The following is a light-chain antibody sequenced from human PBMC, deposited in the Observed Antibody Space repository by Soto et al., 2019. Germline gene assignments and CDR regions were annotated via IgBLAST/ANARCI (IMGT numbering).Light chain of an antibody. CDR3: QHYDKWPKT. CDR1: QSVSSK. J-gene: IGKJ1*01. V-gene: IGKV3-15*01. CDR2: DAS. Sequence: IVMTQSPATLSVSPGERATISCRASQSVSSKLAWYQQKPGQAPRLLIYDASTWATGIPARFSGSGSGTEFSLTISSLQSEDFAVYYCQHYDKWPKTFGQGTKVDIK.